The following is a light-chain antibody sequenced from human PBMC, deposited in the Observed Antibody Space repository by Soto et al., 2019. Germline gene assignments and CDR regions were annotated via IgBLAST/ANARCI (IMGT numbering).Light chain of an antibody. J-gene: IGKJ2*01. CDR1: QSVSSN. CDR2: GAS. V-gene: IGKV3-15*01. CDR3: QQYNNWPPPT. Sequence: EIVMTQSPATLSVSPGERATLSCRASQSVSSNLAWYQQKPGQAPRLLIYGASTRATGIPARFSGSGSGTEFTLTISSRQSEDFAVYYCQQYNNWPPPTFGQGTKLEIK.